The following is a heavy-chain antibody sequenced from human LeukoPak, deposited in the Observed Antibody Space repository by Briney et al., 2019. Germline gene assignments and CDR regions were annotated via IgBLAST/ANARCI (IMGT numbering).Heavy chain of an antibody. V-gene: IGHV3-23*01. D-gene: IGHD3-22*01. CDR2: ISGSGGST. J-gene: IGHJ4*02. Sequence: GGSLRLSCAASGFTFSSYAMSWVRQAPGKGLEWVSTISGSGGSTYYADSVKGRFTISRDNSKNTLYLQMNSLRAEDTAVYYCAKDLVSVTYYYDSSGLGSPLGYWGQGTLVTVSS. CDR1: GFTFSSYA. CDR3: AKDLVSVTYYYDSSGLGSPLGY.